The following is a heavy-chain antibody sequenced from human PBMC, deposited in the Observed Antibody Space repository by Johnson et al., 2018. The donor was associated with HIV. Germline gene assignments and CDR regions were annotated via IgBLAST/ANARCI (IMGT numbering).Heavy chain of an antibody. CDR3: TTDVPGGPYYNAFDI. CDR1: GFTFDDYG. D-gene: IGHD1-26*01. V-gene: IGHV3-7*05. Sequence: VQLVESGGGLEQPGGSLRLSCAASGFTFDDYGMTWVRQAPGKGLEWVANIKQDGSEKYYVDSVKGRFTISRDDSKNTLYLQMNSLKTEDTALYYCTTDVPGGPYYNAFDIWGQGTMVTVSS. J-gene: IGHJ3*02. CDR2: IKQDGSEK.